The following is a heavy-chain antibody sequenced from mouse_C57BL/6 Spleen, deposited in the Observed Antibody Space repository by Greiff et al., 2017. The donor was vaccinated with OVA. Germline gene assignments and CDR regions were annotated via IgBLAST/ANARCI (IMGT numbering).Heavy chain of an antibody. CDR1: GYTFTDYE. V-gene: IGHV1-15*01. CDR3: TRSGGSSYGAWFAY. CDR2: IDPATGGT. D-gene: IGHD1-1*01. Sequence: VQVVESGAELVRPGASVTLSCKASGYTFTDYELHWVKQTPVHGLAWIGAIDPATGGTAYNQKFKGKAILTADKSSSTAYMELRSLTSEDSAVYYCTRSGGSSYGAWFAYWGQGTLVTVSA. J-gene: IGHJ3*01.